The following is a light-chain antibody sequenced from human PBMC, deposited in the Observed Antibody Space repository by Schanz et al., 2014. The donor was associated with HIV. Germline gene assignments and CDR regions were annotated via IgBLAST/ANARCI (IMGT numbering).Light chain of an antibody. CDR3: QQCGSSPT. Sequence: EIVMTQSPATLSLSPGERATLSCRASQSVGSNYLAWYQQKPGQAPRLLIYDASNRATGIPARFSGSGSGTDFTLTISSLEPEDFAVYYCQQCGSSPTFGQGTKVEIK. V-gene: IGKV3-20*01. J-gene: IGKJ1*01. CDR2: DAS. CDR1: QSVGSNY.